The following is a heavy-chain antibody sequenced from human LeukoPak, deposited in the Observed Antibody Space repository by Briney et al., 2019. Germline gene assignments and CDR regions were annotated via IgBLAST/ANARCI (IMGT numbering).Heavy chain of an antibody. CDR1: GGSISSSSYY. V-gene: IGHV4-39*01. CDR2: IYYSGST. D-gene: IGHD6-19*01. Sequence: PSETLSLTCTVSGGSISSSSYYWGWIRQPPGKGLEWIGSIYYSGSTYYNPSLKSRVTISVDTSKNQFSLKLSSVTAADTAVYYCARGPGGRRQWLVSDYWGQGTLVTVSS. CDR3: ARGPGGRRQWLVSDY. J-gene: IGHJ4*02.